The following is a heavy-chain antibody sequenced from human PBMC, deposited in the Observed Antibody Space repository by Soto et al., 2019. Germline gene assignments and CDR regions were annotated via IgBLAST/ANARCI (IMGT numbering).Heavy chain of an antibody. D-gene: IGHD2-21*02. J-gene: IGHJ4*02. CDR3: ARGGHVVVVTAAWGY. CDR2: VNPSGGHT. V-gene: IGHV1-46*01. CDR1: GDTFTDYY. Sequence: QVQLMQSGAEVKKPGASVKVSCKASGDTFTDYYIHWVRQAPGQGLEWMGTVNPSGGHTIYAQHFLGRVTMTRDTSTSTLYVGLTSLTSDDTAVYYCARGGHVVVVTAAWGYWGQGTLVTVSS.